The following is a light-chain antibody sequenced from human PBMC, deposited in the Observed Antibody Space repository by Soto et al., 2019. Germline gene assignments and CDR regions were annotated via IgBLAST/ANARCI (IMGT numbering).Light chain of an antibody. CDR3: QLYGTSPKT. CDR2: GAP. V-gene: IGKV3-20*01. J-gene: IGKJ1*01. Sequence: EIVLTQSPGTLSFAPGERATLSCRASETVAGSYLAWYQRKPGQAPRLLIHGAPTRATGIADRFSGSGSGTDFTLTISRLEPEDFAVYYCQLYGTSPKTFGQGTKVDIK. CDR1: ETVAGSY.